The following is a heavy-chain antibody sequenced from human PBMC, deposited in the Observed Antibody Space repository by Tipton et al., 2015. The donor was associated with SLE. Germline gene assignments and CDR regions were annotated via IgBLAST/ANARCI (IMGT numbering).Heavy chain of an antibody. D-gene: IGHD5-24*01. Sequence: TLSLTCAVSSGAISSGGYSWSWIRQPPGKGLEWIGYIYHSGSTYYNPSLKSRVTISVDRSKNQFSLKLSSVTAADTAVYYCARGEEMATIVAFDIWGQGTMVTVSS. V-gene: IGHV4-30-2*01. CDR1: SGAISSGGYS. CDR3: ARGEEMATIVAFDI. CDR2: IYHSGST. J-gene: IGHJ3*02.